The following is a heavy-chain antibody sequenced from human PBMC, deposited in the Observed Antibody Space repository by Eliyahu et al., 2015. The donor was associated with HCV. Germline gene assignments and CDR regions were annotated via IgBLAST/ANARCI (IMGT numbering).Heavy chain of an antibody. J-gene: IGHJ6*02. Sequence: QVQLVQSGAEVKKPGASVKVSCKASGYTFTSYAMHWVRQAPGQRLEWMGWINAGNGNTKYSQKFQGRVTITRDTSASTAYMELSSLRSEDTAVYYCAREVPLTWGYYYYYGMDVWGQGTTVTVSS. CDR3: AREVPLTWGYYYYYGMDV. V-gene: IGHV1-3*01. CDR1: GYTFTSYA. D-gene: IGHD7-27*01. CDR2: INAGNGNT.